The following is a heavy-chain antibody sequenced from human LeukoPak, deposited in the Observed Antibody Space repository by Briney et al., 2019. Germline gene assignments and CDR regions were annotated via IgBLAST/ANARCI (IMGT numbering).Heavy chain of an antibody. V-gene: IGHV4-39*01. CDR1: GGSISGSGSSYY. Sequence: PSETLSLTCTVSGGSISGSGSSYYWVWIRQPPGKGLEWIGSIYYSGSTYYNPSLKSRVTISVDTSKNQFSLKLSSATAADTAVYFCARTPRYSGSYYNAFDIWGQGTTVTVSS. CDR2: IYYSGST. CDR3: ARTPRYSGSYYNAFDI. J-gene: IGHJ3*02. D-gene: IGHD1-26*01.